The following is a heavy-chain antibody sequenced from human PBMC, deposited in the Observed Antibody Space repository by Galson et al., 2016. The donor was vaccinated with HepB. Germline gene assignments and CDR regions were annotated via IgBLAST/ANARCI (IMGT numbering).Heavy chain of an antibody. CDR2: VSWNSDTV. V-gene: IGHV3-9*01. J-gene: IGHJ6*04. Sequence: SLRLSCAGSGFTFDDYAMHWVRQVPGKGLEWVSGVSWNSDTVAYGGFVEGRFTILRDNAKNSVYLQMNRLRPEDTAVYYCAKDTHTHFWRGGMDVWGKGTTVTVSS. CDR1: GFTFDDYA. CDR3: AKDTHTHFWRGGMDV. D-gene: IGHD3-3*02.